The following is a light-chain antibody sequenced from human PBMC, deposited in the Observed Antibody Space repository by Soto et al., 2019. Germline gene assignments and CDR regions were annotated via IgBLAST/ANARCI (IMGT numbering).Light chain of an antibody. CDR1: QSVSSSY. J-gene: IGKJ4*01. CDR2: GAS. Sequence: DIVLTQSPGSLSLSPGERATLSCRASQSVSSSYFAWYQLKPGQAPRLLLYGASSRATGIPDRFPGSGSGSDFPLTISILEPEDFAVYYCQQYGSSPLTFGGGTKVEI. V-gene: IGKV3-20*01. CDR3: QQYGSSPLT.